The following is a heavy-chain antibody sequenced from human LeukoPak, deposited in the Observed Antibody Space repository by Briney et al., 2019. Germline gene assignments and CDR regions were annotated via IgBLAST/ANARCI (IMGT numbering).Heavy chain of an antibody. D-gene: IGHD3-3*01. CDR3: ARDGAYSTIFY. V-gene: IGHV3-74*01. Sequence: PGGSLRLSCAASGFTFSNYWMHWVRQAPGKGLVWVSRIYTDGSSTNYADSVKGRFTISRDDAKNTLYLQMNSLRGEDTAVYYCARDGAYSTIFYWGQGTLVTVSS. J-gene: IGHJ4*01. CDR2: IYTDGSST. CDR1: GFTFSNYW.